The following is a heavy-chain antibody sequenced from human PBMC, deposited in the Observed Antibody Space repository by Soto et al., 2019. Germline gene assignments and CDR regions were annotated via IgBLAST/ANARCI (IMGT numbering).Heavy chain of an antibody. J-gene: IGHJ6*02. CDR3: ANRDTSMVTRYYYGMDV. CDR2: ISGSGSNT. D-gene: IGHD5-18*01. Sequence: GGSLRLSCAASGFTFSSYAMSWVRQAPGKGLEWVSAISGSGSNTYYADSVKGRFTISRDNSKNTLYLQMNSLRAEDTAVYYCANRDTSMVTRYYYGMDVWGQGTTVTVSS. V-gene: IGHV3-23*01. CDR1: GFTFSSYA.